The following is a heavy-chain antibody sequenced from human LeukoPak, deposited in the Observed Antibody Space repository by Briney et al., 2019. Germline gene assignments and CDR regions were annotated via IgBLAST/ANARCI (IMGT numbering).Heavy chain of an antibody. CDR2: ISDSGGTT. Sequence: PGGSLRLSCVASGFTFSNLAMGWVRQAPGKGLEWVSVISDSGGTTYYADSVKGRFTISRDNSGNTLYLQMNSLRVDDTAVYYCAKDARRYSGWYFFDHWGQGTLVTVSS. J-gene: IGHJ4*02. CDR1: GFTFSNLA. D-gene: IGHD6-19*01. V-gene: IGHV3-23*01. CDR3: AKDARRYSGWYFFDH.